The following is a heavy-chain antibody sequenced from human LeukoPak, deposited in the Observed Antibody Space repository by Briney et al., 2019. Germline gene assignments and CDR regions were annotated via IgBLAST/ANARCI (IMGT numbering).Heavy chain of an antibody. CDR3: ARDRSDFHFYY. CDR2: IYYSGST. D-gene: IGHD2-15*01. Sequence: PSETLSLTCTVSGGSISSYYWSWIRQPPGKGLEWIGYIYYSGSTNYNPSLKSRVTISVDTSKNQFSLELSSVTAADTAVYYCARDRSDFHFYYWGQGTLVTVSS. J-gene: IGHJ4*02. V-gene: IGHV4-59*01. CDR1: GGSISSYY.